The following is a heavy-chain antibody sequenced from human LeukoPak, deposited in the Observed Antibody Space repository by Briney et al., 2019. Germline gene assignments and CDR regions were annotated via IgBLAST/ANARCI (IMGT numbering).Heavy chain of an antibody. J-gene: IGHJ4*02. CDR2: IRYDGSNK. V-gene: IGHV3-30*02. CDR3: AKENRPSLMTVRLPDY. D-gene: IGHD1/OR15-1a*01. CDR1: GFTFSSYG. Sequence: GGSLRLSCAASGFTFSSYGMHWVRQAPGKGLEWVAFIRYDGSNKYYADSVKGRFTISRDNSKNTLYLQMNSLRAEDTAVYYCAKENRPSLMTVRLPDYWGQGTLVTVSS.